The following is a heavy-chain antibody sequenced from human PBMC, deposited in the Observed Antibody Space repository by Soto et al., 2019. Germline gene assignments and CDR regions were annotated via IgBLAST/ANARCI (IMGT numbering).Heavy chain of an antibody. Sequence: EVQLLESGGGLVQPGGSLRLSCAASEFTFSTHAMTWVRQAPGKGLEWVSSISGSGGSTYYADSVKGRFTISRDNSKNTLYLQMNSLRAEDAAVYSCAKAGYWVSTSCYFPFDYWGQGTLVTVSS. CDR2: ISGSGGST. CDR3: AKAGYWVSTSCYFPFDY. J-gene: IGHJ4*02. CDR1: EFTFSTHA. V-gene: IGHV3-23*01. D-gene: IGHD2-2*01.